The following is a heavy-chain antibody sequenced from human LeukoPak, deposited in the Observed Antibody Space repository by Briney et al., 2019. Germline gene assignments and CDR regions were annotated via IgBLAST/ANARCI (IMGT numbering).Heavy chain of an antibody. D-gene: IGHD3-22*01. CDR2: IKEDGSEK. CDR3: ARDMGDSSSGYYGYGY. J-gene: IGHJ4*02. CDR1: GFTFSSYW. V-gene: IGHV3-7*01. Sequence: GGSLRLSCAASGFTFSSYWMSWVRQAPGKGLEWVAKIKEDGSEKYYVDSVRGRFTISRDNAKNSLYLQMNSLRAEDMAVYYCARDMGDSSSGYYGYGYRGQGTLVTVSS.